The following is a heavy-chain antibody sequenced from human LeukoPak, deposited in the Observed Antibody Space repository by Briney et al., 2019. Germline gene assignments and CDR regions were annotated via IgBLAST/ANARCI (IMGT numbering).Heavy chain of an antibody. CDR3: ARDSSGCDY. D-gene: IGHD6-19*01. CDR2: ISAYNGNT. J-gene: IGHJ4*02. V-gene: IGHV1-18*01. CDR1: GYTFPGFG. Sequence: ASVKVSCKASGYTFPGFGISWVRQAPEQGLEWMGWISAYNGNTNYAQKLQGRVTMTTDTSTSTAYMELRSLRSDDTAVYYCARDSSGCDYWGQGTLVTVSS.